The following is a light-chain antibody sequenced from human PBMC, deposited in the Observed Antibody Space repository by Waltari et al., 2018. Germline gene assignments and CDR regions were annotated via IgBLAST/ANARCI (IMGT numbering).Light chain of an antibody. Sequence: DIQMTQSPSSLSASVGDSVSITCRASQGISNYLAWYQQKPGNVPKLLIYAASILQPGVPSRFSGTGSGADFTLTISSLQPEDVATYYCQKYNSDPLTFGGGTKVEIK. CDR3: QKYNSDPLT. CDR1: QGISNY. V-gene: IGKV1-27*01. CDR2: AAS. J-gene: IGKJ4*01.